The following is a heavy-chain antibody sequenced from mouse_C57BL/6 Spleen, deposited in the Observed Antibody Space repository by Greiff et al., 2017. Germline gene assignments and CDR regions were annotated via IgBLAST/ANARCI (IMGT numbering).Heavy chain of an antibody. CDR1: GFTFSNYW. J-gene: IGHJ3*01. Sequence: EVQRVESGGGLVQPGGSMKLSCVASGFTFSNYWMNWVRQSPEKGLEWVAQIRLKSDNYATHYAESVKGRFTISRDDSKSSVYLQMNNLRAEDTGIYYCTNWDVGAWFAYWGQGTLVTVSA. CDR2: IRLKSDNYAT. D-gene: IGHD4-1*01. CDR3: TNWDVGAWFAY. V-gene: IGHV6-3*01.